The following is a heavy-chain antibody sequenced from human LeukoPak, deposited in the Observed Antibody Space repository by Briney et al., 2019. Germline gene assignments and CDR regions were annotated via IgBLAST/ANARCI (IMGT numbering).Heavy chain of an antibody. D-gene: IGHD3-22*01. V-gene: IGHV3-66*01. J-gene: IGHJ3*02. CDR1: GFTVSSNY. CDR2: IYSGGST. Sequence: SGGSLRLSCAASGFTVSSNYMSWVRQAPGKGLEWVSVIYSGGSTYYADSVKGRFTISRDNSKNTLYLQMNSLRAEDTAVYYCARDRGYDSSGFGAFDIWGQGTMVTVSS. CDR3: ARDRGYDSSGFGAFDI.